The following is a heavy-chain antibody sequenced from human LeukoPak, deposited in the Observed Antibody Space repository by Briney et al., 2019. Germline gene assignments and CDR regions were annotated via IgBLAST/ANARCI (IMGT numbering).Heavy chain of an antibody. V-gene: IGHV3-21*01. Sequence: GGSLRLSCAASGFTFSSYSMDWVRQAPGKGLEWVSSISSSSTYIYYADSVKGRFTISRDNSKNSLFLQMNSLRAEDTAVYYCATPYRGWLRVGGYDIWGQGTMVTVSS. CDR3: ATPYRGWLRVGGYDI. CDR1: GFTFSSYS. D-gene: IGHD5-12*01. CDR2: ISSSSTYI. J-gene: IGHJ3*02.